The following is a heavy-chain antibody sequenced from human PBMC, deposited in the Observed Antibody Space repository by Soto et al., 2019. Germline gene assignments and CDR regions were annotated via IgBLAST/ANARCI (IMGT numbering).Heavy chain of an antibody. D-gene: IGHD1-1*01. V-gene: IGHV1-18*04. J-gene: IGHJ4*02. Sequence: ASVKVSWKAPGYTFTSYGIVWVRPAPGQGIERMVWISPYSGETRYAEQFQDRVTLTTDTSTKTAYMDLRNLKSDDTVVYWCAGGPRAGSDFWGRGSPVTVSA. CDR3: AGGPRAGSDF. CDR1: GYTFTSYG. CDR2: ISPYSGET.